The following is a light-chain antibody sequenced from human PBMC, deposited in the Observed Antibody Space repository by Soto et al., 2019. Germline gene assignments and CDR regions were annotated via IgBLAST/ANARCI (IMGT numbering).Light chain of an antibody. CDR3: SSYTSSSTYV. J-gene: IGLJ1*01. CDR1: SSDVGGYNY. Sequence: QPVLTQPASVSGCPGQSITISCTGTSSDVGGYNYVSWYQQHPGKAPKLMIYDVSNRPSGVSNRFSGSKSGNTASLTISGLQAEDEADYYCSSYTSSSTYVFGTGTKVTVL. CDR2: DVS. V-gene: IGLV2-14*01.